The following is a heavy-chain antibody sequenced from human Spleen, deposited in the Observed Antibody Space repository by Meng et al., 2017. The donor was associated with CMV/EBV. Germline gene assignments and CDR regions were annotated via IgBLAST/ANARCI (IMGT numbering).Heavy chain of an antibody. D-gene: IGHD2-2*01. CDR3: AKDRPPIVVVPAATFDY. V-gene: IGHV3-23*01. CDR1: GFTFSSYA. Sequence: GGSLRLSCAASGFTFSSYAMSWVRQAPGKGLEWVSAISGSGSSIYYADSVKGRFTISRDNSKNTLYLQMNSLRAEDTAVYYCAKDRPPIVVVPAATFDYWGQGTLVTVSS. CDR2: ISGSGSSI. J-gene: IGHJ4*02.